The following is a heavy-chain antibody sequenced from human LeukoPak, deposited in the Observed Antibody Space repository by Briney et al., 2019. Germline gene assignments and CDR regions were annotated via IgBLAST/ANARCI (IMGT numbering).Heavy chain of an antibody. CDR1: GGSISSSSYY. CDR3: ASLRGSSGWFDY. D-gene: IGHD6-19*01. J-gene: IGHJ4*02. Sequence: PSETLSLTCTVSGGSISSSSYYWGWIRQPPGKGLEWIGSIYYSGSTYYNPSLKSRVTISVDTSKNQFSLKVSSVTAADTAVYYCASLRGSSGWFDYWAQGTLVTVSS. V-gene: IGHV4-39*07. CDR2: IYYSGST.